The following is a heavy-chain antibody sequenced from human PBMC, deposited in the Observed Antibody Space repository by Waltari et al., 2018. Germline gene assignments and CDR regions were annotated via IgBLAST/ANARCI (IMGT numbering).Heavy chain of an antibody. CDR2: IHYSGST. J-gene: IGHJ4*02. Sequence: QLQLQESGPGLVKPSETLSLTCTVSGGSISSSSYYWGWIRQPPGKGLEWIGSIHYSGSTYYNPSLKSRVTISVETSKNQFSLKLSSVTAADTAVYYCARVQTHYYDSSGYVDYWGQGTLVTVSS. D-gene: IGHD3-22*01. V-gene: IGHV4-39*07. CDR1: GGSISSSSYY. CDR3: ARVQTHYYDSSGYVDY.